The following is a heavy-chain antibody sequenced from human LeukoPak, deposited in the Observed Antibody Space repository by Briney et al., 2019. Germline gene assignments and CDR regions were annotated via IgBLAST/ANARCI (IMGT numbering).Heavy chain of an antibody. V-gene: IGHV1-3*01. D-gene: IGHD6-19*01. J-gene: IGHJ4*02. Sequence: ASVKVSCKASGYTFTSYAMHWVRQAPGQRLEWMGWINAGNGNTKYSQKFQGRVTITRDTYASTAYMELSSLRSEDTAVYYCARVGYSSGWFDYWGQGTLVTVSS. CDR1: GYTFTSYA. CDR2: INAGNGNT. CDR3: ARVGYSSGWFDY.